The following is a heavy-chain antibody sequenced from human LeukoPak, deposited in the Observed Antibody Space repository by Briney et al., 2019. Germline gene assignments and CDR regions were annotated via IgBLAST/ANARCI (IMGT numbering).Heavy chain of an antibody. Sequence: SETLSLTCTVSGGSISSYYWSWIRQPPGKGLEWIGYIYYSGSTNYNPSLKSRVTISVDTSKNQFSLKLSSVTAADTAVYYCARVEGGYCSSTSCYLDYWGQGTLVTVSS. CDR1: GGSISSYY. V-gene: IGHV4-59*01. CDR2: IYYSGST. CDR3: ARVEGGYCSSTSCYLDY. D-gene: IGHD2-2*01. J-gene: IGHJ4*02.